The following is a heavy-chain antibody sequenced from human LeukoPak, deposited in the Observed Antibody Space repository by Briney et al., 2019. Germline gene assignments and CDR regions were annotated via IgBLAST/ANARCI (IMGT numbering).Heavy chain of an antibody. Sequence: GGCLRLSCSASGFTFSSYAMHWVRQAPGKGLEYVSAINSNGGTTYYSDSVKGRFTISRDNSKNTLYLQMSSLRAEDTAVYYCVKMGTYYYDSSGSNYWGQGTLVTVSS. CDR1: GFTFSSYA. V-gene: IGHV3-64D*09. J-gene: IGHJ4*02. CDR2: INSNGGTT. D-gene: IGHD3-22*01. CDR3: VKMGTYYYDSSGSNY.